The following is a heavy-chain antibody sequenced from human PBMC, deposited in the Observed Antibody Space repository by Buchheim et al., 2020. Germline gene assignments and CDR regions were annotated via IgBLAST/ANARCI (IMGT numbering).Heavy chain of an antibody. V-gene: IGHV3-7*01. D-gene: IGHD1-26*01. CDR3: AREGSYTPEGYYDFVRYV. CDR1: GFTFSSYW. J-gene: IGHJ6*02. Sequence: EVQLVESGGGLVQPGGSLRLSCAASGFTFSSYWMRWVRQAPGKGLEWVANIKQDGSEKYYVDSVKGRFSISRDNAKNSLYLKMNSLRSEDTAVYYCAREGSYTPEGYYDFVRYVWGQRTT. CDR2: IKQDGSEK.